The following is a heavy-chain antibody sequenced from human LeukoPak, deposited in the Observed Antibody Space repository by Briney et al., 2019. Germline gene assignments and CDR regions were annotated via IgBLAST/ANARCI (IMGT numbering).Heavy chain of an antibody. CDR1: GFTVSSNY. CDR2: IYSGGST. CDR3: ARDKYPIYDFWSGYKYYFDY. V-gene: IGHV3-53*01. J-gene: IGHJ4*02. Sequence: GGSLRLSCAASGFTVSSNYMSWVRQAPGKGLEWVSVIYSGGSTYYADSVKGRFTISRDNSKNTLYLQMNSLRAEDTAVYYCARDKYPIYDFWSGYKYYFDYWGQGTLVTVSS. D-gene: IGHD3-3*01.